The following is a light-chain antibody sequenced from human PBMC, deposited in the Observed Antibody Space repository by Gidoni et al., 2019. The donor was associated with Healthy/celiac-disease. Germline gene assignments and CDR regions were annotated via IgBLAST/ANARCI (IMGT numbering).Light chain of an antibody. CDR3: SSYTSSSTVV. J-gene: IGLJ2*01. V-gene: IGLV2-14*01. Sequence: QSALTQPASVSGYPGQSITISCTGTSSHVGGYNYVSWYHQHPGKAPKLMIYEVSNRPSGVSNRFSGSKSGNTASLTISGLQAEDEAAYYCSSYTSSSTVVFGGGTKLTVL. CDR1: SSHVGGYNY. CDR2: EVS.